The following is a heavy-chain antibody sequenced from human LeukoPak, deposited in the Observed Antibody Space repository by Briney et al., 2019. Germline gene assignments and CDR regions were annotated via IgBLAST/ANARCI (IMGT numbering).Heavy chain of an antibody. CDR2: ISAYNGNT. J-gene: IGHJ4*02. CDR1: GYTFTSYG. V-gene: IGHV1-18*01. Sequence: ASVKVSCKASGYTFTSYGISWVRQAPGQGLEWMGWISAYNGNTNYAQKLQGRVTMTTDTSTSTAYMELRSLRSDDTAVYYCARGRPSRYSSGWYYYWGQGTLVTVSS. CDR3: ARGRPSRYSSGWYYY. D-gene: IGHD6-19*01.